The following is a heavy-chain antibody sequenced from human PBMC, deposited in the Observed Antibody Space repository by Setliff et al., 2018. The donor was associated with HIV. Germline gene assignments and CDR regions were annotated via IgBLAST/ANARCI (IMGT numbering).Heavy chain of an antibody. Sequence: GASVKVSCKASGYTFTGYYMHWVRQAPGQGLEWMGWINPNSGGTKYAQKLKGRVTMTRDTSISTAYMELSRVKSDETAVYYCASGSGYTRSWVPGGSWGQGTMVTV. CDR3: ASGSGYTRSWVPGGS. V-gene: IGHV1-2*02. J-gene: IGHJ3*01. CDR2: INPNSGGT. D-gene: IGHD6-13*01. CDR1: GYTFTGYY.